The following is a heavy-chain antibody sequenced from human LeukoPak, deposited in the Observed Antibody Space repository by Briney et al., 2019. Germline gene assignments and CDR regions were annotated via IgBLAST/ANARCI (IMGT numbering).Heavy chain of an antibody. D-gene: IGHD5-24*01. CDR1: GFTFSSYG. Sequence: GGSLRLSCAASGFTFSSYGMHWVRQAPGKGLEWVSSISSSSSYIYYADSVKGRFTISRDNAKNSLYLQMNSLRAEDTAVYYCARFLEMASDYWGQGTLVTVSS. J-gene: IGHJ4*02. CDR3: ARFLEMASDY. V-gene: IGHV3-21*01. CDR2: ISSSSSYI.